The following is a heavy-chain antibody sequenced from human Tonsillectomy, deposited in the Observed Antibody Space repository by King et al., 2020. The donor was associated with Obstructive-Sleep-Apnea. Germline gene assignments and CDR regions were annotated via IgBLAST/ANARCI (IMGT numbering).Heavy chain of an antibody. D-gene: IGHD3-9*01. CDR2: IYYSGST. V-gene: IGHV4-39*07. J-gene: IGHJ3*02. Sequence: QLQESGPGLVKPSETLSLTCTVSGGSISSSRYYWGWIRQPPGKGLEWIGNIYYSGSTYYNPSLKSRVTISVDTSKNQFSLKLSSVTAADTAVYYCARGRDIFTEDAFDIWGQGTMVTVSS. CDR1: GGSISSSRYY. CDR3: ARGRDIFTEDAFDI.